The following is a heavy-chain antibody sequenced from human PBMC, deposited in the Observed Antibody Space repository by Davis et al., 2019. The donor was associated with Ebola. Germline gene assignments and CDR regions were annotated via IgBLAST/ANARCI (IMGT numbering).Heavy chain of an antibody. CDR1: GYTFTSYY. CDR2: INPSGGST. Sequence: ASVKVSCKASGYTFTSYYMHWVRQAPGQGLEWMGIINPSGGSTSYAQKFQGRVTMTRDTSTSTVYMELSSLRSEDTAVYYCARVLGHYCSSTSCQSYYFDYWGQGTLVTVSS. V-gene: IGHV1-46*01. CDR3: ARVLGHYCSSTSCQSYYFDY. J-gene: IGHJ4*02. D-gene: IGHD2-2*01.